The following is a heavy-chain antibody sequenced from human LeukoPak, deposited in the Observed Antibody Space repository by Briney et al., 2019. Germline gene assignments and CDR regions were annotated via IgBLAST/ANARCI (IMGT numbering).Heavy chain of an antibody. CDR3: AREGPARFYYDSSGDAFDI. D-gene: IGHD3-22*01. CDR1: GYTFTGYY. Sequence: ASVKVSCKASGYTFTGYYMHWVRQAPGQGLEWMGWINPNSGGTNYAQKFQGRVTMTRDTSISTAYMELSRLRSDDTAVYYCAREGPARFYYDSSGDAFDIWGQGTMVTVSS. J-gene: IGHJ3*02. CDR2: INPNSGGT. V-gene: IGHV1-2*02.